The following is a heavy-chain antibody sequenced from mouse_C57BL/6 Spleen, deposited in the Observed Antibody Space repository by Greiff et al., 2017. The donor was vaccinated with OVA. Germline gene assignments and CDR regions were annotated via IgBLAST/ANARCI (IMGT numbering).Heavy chain of an antibody. CDR2: IDPSDSYT. V-gene: IGHV1-69*01. Sequence: QVQLQQPGAELVMPGASVKLSCKASGYTFTSYWMHWVKQRPGQGLEWIGEIDPSDSYTNYNQKFKGKSTLTVDQSSSTASMQLSSLTSEGFAVYYCATISDGDFDVWGTGTTVTVSS. CDR3: ATISDGDFDV. CDR1: GYTFTSYW. J-gene: IGHJ1*03.